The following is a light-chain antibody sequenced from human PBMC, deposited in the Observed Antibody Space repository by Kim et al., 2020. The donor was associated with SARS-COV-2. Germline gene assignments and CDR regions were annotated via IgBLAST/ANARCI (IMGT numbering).Light chain of an antibody. CDR2: RDN. J-gene: IGLJ3*02. CDR3: SAWDSRLSAWV. CDR1: SNNVGYEG. V-gene: IGLV10-54*01. Sequence: QTATLTCTGNSNNVGYEGAAWLQQHQGHPPKLRSHRDNNRPSGISERFSTSRSGDTASLTIIGLQPEDEADYYCSAWDSRLSAWVFGGGTQLTVL.